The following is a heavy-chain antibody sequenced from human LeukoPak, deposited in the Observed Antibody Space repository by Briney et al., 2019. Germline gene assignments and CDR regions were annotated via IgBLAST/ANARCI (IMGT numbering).Heavy chain of an antibody. CDR1: GYTFISYG. Sequence: ASVKVSCKASGYTFISYGINWVRQAPGQGLEWMGWISGYNGNTNYAQNLQGRVTMTRDTSTSTAYMELRSLRSGDTAVYYCARELGGAGSYFFPYYGMDVWGQGTTVTVSS. CDR3: ARELGGAGSYFFPYYGMDV. V-gene: IGHV1-18*01. J-gene: IGHJ6*02. CDR2: ISGYNGNT. D-gene: IGHD3-10*01.